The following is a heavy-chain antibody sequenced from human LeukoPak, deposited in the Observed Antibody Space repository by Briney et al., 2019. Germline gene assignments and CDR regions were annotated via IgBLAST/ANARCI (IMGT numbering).Heavy chain of an antibody. CDR1: GGSISSGGYY. Sequence: SQTLSLTCTVSGGSISSGGYYWSWIRQHPGKGLEWIGYIYYSGSTYYNPSLKSRVTMSVDTSKNQFSLQLSSVTAADTAVYYCVRFVHDFWSGYDYWGQGTLVTVSS. D-gene: IGHD3-3*01. V-gene: IGHV4-31*02. CDR2: IYYSGST. CDR3: VRFVHDFWSGYDY. J-gene: IGHJ4*02.